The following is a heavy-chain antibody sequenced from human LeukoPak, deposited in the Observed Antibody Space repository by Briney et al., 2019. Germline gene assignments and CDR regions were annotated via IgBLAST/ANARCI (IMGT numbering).Heavy chain of an antibody. CDR2: IYTSGST. D-gene: IGHD3-9*01. CDR1: GGSISSYY. V-gene: IGHV4-4*07. CDR3: ARAPGNYDILTGSYMDV. Sequence: SETLSLTCTVSGGSISSYYWSWIRQPPGKGLEWIGRIYTSGSTNYNPSLKSRVTMSVDTSKNQFSLKLSSVTAADTAVYYCARAPGNYDILTGSYMDVWGKGTTVTVSS. J-gene: IGHJ6*03.